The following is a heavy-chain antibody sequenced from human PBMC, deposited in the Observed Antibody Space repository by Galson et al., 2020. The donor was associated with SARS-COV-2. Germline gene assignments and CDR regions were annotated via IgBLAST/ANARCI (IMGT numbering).Heavy chain of an antibody. D-gene: IGHD6-13*01. CDR2: IDWDDDK. CDR3: ARTTAAGIYYYYGVDV. V-gene: IGHV2-70*13. J-gene: IGHJ6*02. Sequence: SGPTLVKPTQTLTLTCTFSGFSLGTTGMCVSWIRQPPGKAPEWLALIDWDDDKYYNTSLKTRLTLSKDTSKNQVVLTMTNMDPVDTATYYCARTTAAGIYYYYGVDVWGQGITVTVSS. CDR1: GFSLGTTGMC.